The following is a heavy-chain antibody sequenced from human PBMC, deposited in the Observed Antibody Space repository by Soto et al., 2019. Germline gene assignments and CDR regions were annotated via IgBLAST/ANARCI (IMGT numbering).Heavy chain of an antibody. CDR1: GFTFRSYW. V-gene: IGHV3-7*01. D-gene: IGHD3-10*01. Sequence: GGSLSLSCAASGFTFRSYWMSWVRQAPGKGLEWVANIKEDGSEKYYVDSVKGRFTISRDNAKNSLYLQMNSLRAEDTAVFYCARFGSGTYYYYYGMDVWGQGTTVTVSS. J-gene: IGHJ6*02. CDR3: ARFGSGTYYYYYGMDV. CDR2: IKEDGSEK.